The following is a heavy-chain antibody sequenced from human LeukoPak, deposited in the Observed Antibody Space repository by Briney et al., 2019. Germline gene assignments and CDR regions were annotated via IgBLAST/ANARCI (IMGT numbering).Heavy chain of an antibody. CDR1: GGSISSYY. V-gene: IGHV4-59*01. CDR3: ARAPSRGPNLRIFDY. Sequence: SETLSLTCTVSGGSISSYYWSWIRQPPGKGLEWIGYIYYSGSTNYNPSLKSRVTISVDTSKNQFSLKLSSVTAADTAVYYCARAPSRGPNLRIFDYWGQGTLATVSS. J-gene: IGHJ4*02. CDR2: IYYSGST. D-gene: IGHD1-14*01.